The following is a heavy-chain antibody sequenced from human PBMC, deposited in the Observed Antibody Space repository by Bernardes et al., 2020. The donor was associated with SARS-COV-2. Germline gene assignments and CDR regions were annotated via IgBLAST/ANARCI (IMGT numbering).Heavy chain of an antibody. V-gene: IGHV4-4*02. CDR1: GGSISSSNW. D-gene: IGHD3-22*01. CDR2: IYYSGST. Sequence: TLSLTCAVSGGSISSSNWWNWVRQPPGKGLEWIGAIYYSGSTNYNPSLKSRVTISVDKSKNQFSLKVNSVTAADTAMYYCAREKNYYDSYGMDVWGQGTTVTVSS. J-gene: IGHJ6*02. CDR3: AREKNYYDSYGMDV.